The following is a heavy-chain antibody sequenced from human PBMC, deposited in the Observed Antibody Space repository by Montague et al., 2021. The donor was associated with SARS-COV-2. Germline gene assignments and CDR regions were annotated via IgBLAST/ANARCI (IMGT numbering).Heavy chain of an antibody. V-gene: IGHV4-34*01. CDR1: GGSFSGYY. CDR2: ISHSGGT. Sequence: SETLSLTCAVYGGSFSGYYWSWIRQPPGKGLEWIGEISHSGGTNYNPSLKSPVTTSADTPKNQFSLRLSSVTAADTAVYYCARIGRNSGFVCVFDIWGQGTLVTVSS. CDR3: ARIGRNSGFVCVFDI. D-gene: IGHD3-22*01. J-gene: IGHJ3*02.